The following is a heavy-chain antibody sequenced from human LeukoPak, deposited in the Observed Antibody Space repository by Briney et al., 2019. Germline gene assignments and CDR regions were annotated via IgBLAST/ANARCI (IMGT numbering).Heavy chain of an antibody. CDR3: ARDNLGRAAAGMYDP. Sequence: KPSETLSLTCTVSGGSISSSSYYWGWIRQPPGKGLEWIGSIYYSGSTYYNPSLKRRVTISVDTSKNQFSLKLSSVTAADTAAYYCARDNLGRAAAGMYDPWGQGTLVTVSS. CDR1: GGSISSSSYY. CDR2: IYYSGST. V-gene: IGHV4-39*07. D-gene: IGHD6-13*01. J-gene: IGHJ5*02.